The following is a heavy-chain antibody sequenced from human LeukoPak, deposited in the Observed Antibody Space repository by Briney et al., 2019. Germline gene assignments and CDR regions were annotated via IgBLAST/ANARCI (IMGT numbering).Heavy chain of an antibody. Sequence: RGSLRLSCAASGFTFSSYSMNWVRQAPGKGLEWVSSTSSSSSYIYYADSVKGRFTISRDNAKNSLYLQMNSLRAEDTAVYYCARDLRDVTDYYYYGMDVWGQGTTVTVSS. CDR1: GFTFSSYS. V-gene: IGHV3-21*01. CDR2: TSSSSSYI. CDR3: ARDLRDVTDYYYYGMDV. J-gene: IGHJ6*02. D-gene: IGHD2/OR15-2a*01.